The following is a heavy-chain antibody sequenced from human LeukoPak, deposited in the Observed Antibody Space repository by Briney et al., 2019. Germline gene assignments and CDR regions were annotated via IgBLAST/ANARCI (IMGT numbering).Heavy chain of an antibody. CDR1: GFTFSTFP. D-gene: IGHD1-7*01. Sequence: GGSLRLSCAGSGFTFSTFPMHWVRQAPGKGPQWLAVISKDGTHKYYADSVKGRFTISRDNSKNTLFLQMNSLTTEDTAVYYCARGAGTTVYYIDVWGNGTTVTVSS. CDR3: ARGAGTTVYYIDV. CDR2: ISKDGTHK. J-gene: IGHJ6*03. V-gene: IGHV3-30*01.